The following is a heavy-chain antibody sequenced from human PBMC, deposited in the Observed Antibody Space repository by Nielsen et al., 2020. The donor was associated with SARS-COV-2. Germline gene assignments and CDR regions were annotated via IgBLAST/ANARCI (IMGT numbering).Heavy chain of an antibody. CDR1: GFTFSNAW. CDR3: TTDPAPRGFCY. CDR2: IKSRPDGGTT. J-gene: IGHJ4*02. Sequence: GESLKISCVVSGFTFSNAWMSWVRQAPGKGLEWVGRIKSRPDGGTTDFAAPVKDRFTISKDDSKNTLYLQMNSLKTEDTALYYCTTDPAPRGFCYWGQGTLFTVSS. V-gene: IGHV3-15*01. D-gene: IGHD3-3*01.